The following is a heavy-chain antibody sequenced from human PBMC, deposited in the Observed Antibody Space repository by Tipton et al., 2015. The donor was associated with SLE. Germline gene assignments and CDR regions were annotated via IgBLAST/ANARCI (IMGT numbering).Heavy chain of an antibody. J-gene: IGHJ4*02. Sequence: QSGAEVKKPGASVKVSCKASGYTFTTYGISWVRQAPGQGLEWMGWISAYNGNTNSAQKLQGRVTMTTDTSTSTAYMELRSLSSDDTAVYYCARTVGWLRSGHFDYWGQGTLVTVSS. CDR2: ISAYNGNT. D-gene: IGHD5-12*01. CDR3: ARTVGWLRSGHFDY. V-gene: IGHV1-18*01. CDR1: GYTFTTYG.